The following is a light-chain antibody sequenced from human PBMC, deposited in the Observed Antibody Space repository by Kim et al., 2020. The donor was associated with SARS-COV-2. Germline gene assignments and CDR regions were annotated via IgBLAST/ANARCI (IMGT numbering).Light chain of an antibody. Sequence: KPVRISCTRSRGSIAGNYVQWYQQRPGSAPTTVIYEDKQRPSAVPDRFSGSIDTSSNSAFLTISGLKTEDEADYYCQTYDNRNVLFGGGTQLTVL. J-gene: IGLJ2*01. CDR1: RGSIAGNY. V-gene: IGLV6-57*03. CDR2: EDK. CDR3: QTYDNRNVL.